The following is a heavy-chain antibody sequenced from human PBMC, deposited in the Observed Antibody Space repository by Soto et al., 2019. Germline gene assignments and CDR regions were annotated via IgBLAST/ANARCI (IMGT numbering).Heavy chain of an antibody. D-gene: IGHD3-16*01. CDR1: GYSISSGYY. J-gene: IGHJ5*02. Sequence: TLSLTCAVSGYSISSGYYWGWIRQPPGKGLEWIGSIYHSGSTYYNPSLKSRVTISVDTSKNQFSLKLSSVTAADTAVYYCARLIQLRSRNWLDPWGQGTMVTVSS. CDR3: ARLIQLRSRNWLDP. V-gene: IGHV4-38-2*01. CDR2: IYHSGST.